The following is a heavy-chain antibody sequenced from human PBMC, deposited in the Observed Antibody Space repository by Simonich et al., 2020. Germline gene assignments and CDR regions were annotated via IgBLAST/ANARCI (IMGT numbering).Heavy chain of an antibody. D-gene: IGHD2-21*02. CDR3: ARDGERYCGGDCYSYFDY. Sequence: QVQLVESGGGVVQPGRSLRLSCAASGFTFSSYAMHWSRQAPGKGLEWVASISYDGSHKYYAESGKGRFTIPRDNSKNTRYLQMNSLRAEDTAVYYCARDGERYCGGDCYSYFDYWGQGTLVTVSS. V-gene: IGHV3-30*07. J-gene: IGHJ4*02. CDR1: GFTFSSYA. CDR2: ISYDGSHK.